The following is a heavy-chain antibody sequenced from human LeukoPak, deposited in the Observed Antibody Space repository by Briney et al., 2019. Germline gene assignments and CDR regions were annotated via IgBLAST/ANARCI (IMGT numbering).Heavy chain of an antibody. CDR1: GFTFSSYS. CDR2: ISSSSSYI. V-gene: IGHV3-21*01. D-gene: IGHD3-3*01. Sequence: GGSLRLSCAASGFTFSSYSMTWVRQAPGKGLEWVSSISSSSSYIYYADSVKGRFTISRDNAKNSLYLQMNSLRAEDTAVYYCARGFPYYDFWSGYFGYWGQGTLVTVSS. J-gene: IGHJ4*02. CDR3: ARGFPYYDFWSGYFGY.